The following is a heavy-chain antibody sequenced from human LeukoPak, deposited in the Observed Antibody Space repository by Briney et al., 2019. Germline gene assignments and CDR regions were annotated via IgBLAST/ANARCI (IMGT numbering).Heavy chain of an antibody. CDR3: ARDGDLDS. CDR1: GFIFSGYD. CDR2: ITSTSSTI. Sequence: QPGGSLRLSCAASGFIFSGYDMNWVRQAPGKGLEWVSYITSTSSTIYYADSVKGRFTISRDNAKNSLYLQMNSLGAEDAAVYYCARDGDLDSWGQGTLVTVSS. J-gene: IGHJ4*02. V-gene: IGHV3-48*01. D-gene: IGHD7-27*01.